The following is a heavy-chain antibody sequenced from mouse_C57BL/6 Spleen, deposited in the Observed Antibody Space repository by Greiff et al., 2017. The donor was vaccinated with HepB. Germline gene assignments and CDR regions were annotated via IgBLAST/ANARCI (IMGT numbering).Heavy chain of an antibody. CDR2: INPNNGGT. V-gene: IGHV1-18*01. CDR3: ARGHGSSPGYFDV. J-gene: IGHJ1*03. D-gene: IGHD1-1*01. CDR1: GYTFTDYN. Sequence: VQLQQSGPELVKPGASVKIPCKASGYTFTDYNMDWVKQSHGKSLEWIGEINPNNGGTIYNQKFKGKATLTVDKSSSTAYMELSSLTSEDTAVYYCARGHGSSPGYFDVWGTGTTVTVSS.